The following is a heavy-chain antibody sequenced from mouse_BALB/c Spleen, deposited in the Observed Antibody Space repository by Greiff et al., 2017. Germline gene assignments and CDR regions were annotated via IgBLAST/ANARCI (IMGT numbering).Heavy chain of an antibody. V-gene: IGHV5-4*02. D-gene: IGHD1-1*01. CDR2: ISDGGSYT. J-gene: IGHJ4*01. CDR3: ARVSSSYYYAMDY. Sequence: EVKVVESGGGLVKPGGSLKLSCAASGFTFSDYYMYWVRQTPEKRLEWVATISDGGSYTYYPDSVKGRFTISRDNAKNNLYLQMSSLKSEDTAMYYCARVSSSYYYAMDYWGQGTSVTVSS. CDR1: GFTFSDYY.